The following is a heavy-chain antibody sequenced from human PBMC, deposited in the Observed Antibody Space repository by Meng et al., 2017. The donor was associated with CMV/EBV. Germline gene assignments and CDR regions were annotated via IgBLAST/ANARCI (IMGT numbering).Heavy chain of an antibody. CDR2: ISYDGSNK. D-gene: IGHD3-10*01. V-gene: IGHV3-30-3*01. CDR1: GFTFSSYA. CDR3: ASDRGFGDLDS. J-gene: IGHJ4*02. Sequence: GESLKISCAASGFTFSSYAMHWVRRAPGKGLEWVAVISYDGSNKYYADSVKGRFTISRDNSKNTLYLQMNSLRAEDTAVYYCASDRGFGDLDSWGQGTLVTVSS.